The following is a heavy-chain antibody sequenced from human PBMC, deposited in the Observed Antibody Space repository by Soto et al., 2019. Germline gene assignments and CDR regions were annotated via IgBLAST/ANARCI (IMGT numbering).Heavy chain of an antibody. J-gene: IGHJ3*01. CDR2: VVVGSGHA. V-gene: IGHV1-58*02. Sequence: QKQLVQSGPEVKKPGTSVKVSCKASGFTFSSSAMQWVRQARGHRPEWIGWVVVGSGHANYAQKFQQRVTITRDKSTGTAYLELSSLRSEDTAVYYCAAVGLERRDWVFDVWGQGTMVSVSS. CDR3: AAVGLERRDWVFDV. CDR1: GFTFSSSA. D-gene: IGHD1-1*01.